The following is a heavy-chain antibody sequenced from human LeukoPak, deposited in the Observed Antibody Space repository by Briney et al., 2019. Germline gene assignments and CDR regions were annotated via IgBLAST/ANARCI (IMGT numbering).Heavy chain of an antibody. CDR3: ARPSRYCSGGSCYLVRYYYGMDV. Sequence: SETLSLTCAVYGGSISGYYWSWIRQPPGKGLEWIGEINHSGSTNYNPSLKSRVTISVDTSKNQFSLKLSPVTAADTAVYYCARPSRYCSGGSCYLVRYYYGMDVWGKGTTVTVSS. J-gene: IGHJ6*04. D-gene: IGHD2-15*01. CDR2: INHSGST. V-gene: IGHV4-34*01. CDR1: GGSISGYY.